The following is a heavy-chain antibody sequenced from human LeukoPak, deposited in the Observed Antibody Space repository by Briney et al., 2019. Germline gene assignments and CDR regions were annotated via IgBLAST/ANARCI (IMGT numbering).Heavy chain of an antibody. CDR1: GFVFDDYG. CDR2: INWNGGTI. J-gene: IGHJ4*02. CDR3: ARQEARNYYYEGLDY. V-gene: IGHV3-20*04. Sequence: GGSLRLSCAASGFVFDDYGMNWVRQVPGKGLEWVSGINWNGGTIGYADSVKGRFTISRDNAKNSLYLQMNSLRVEDTALYSCARQEARNYYYEGLDYWGQGTLVTVSS. D-gene: IGHD3-22*01.